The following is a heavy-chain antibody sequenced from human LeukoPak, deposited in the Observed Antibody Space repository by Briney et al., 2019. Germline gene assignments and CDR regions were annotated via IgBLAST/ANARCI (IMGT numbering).Heavy chain of an antibody. D-gene: IGHD1-7*01. J-gene: IGHJ4*02. CDR1: GGSFSGYY. Sequence: SETLSLTCAVYGGSFSGYYWGWIRQPPGKGLEWIGSIYYTGGTYYNPSLQSRFTTSLDTSKNQFSLKLSSVTAADTAIYYCTGELAGTTVHYWGQGTLVTVSS. CDR2: IYYTGGT. V-gene: IGHV4-34*01. CDR3: TGELAGTTVHY.